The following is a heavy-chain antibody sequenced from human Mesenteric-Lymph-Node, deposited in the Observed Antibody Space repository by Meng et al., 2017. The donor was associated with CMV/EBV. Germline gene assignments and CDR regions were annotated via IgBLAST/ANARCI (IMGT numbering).Heavy chain of an antibody. V-gene: IGHV1-2*02. J-gene: IGHJ4*02. Sequence: ASVKVSCKASGYPFTDYYIHWVRQAPGQGLEWMGWINPNSGDTNYAQKFQGRVTMTRNTSITTAHMELSRLRSDDTAVYYCAAESSSNYYDSSGCGWYWGQGTLVTVSS. CDR2: INPNSGDT. CDR3: AAESSSNYYDSSGCGWY. CDR1: GYPFTDYY. D-gene: IGHD3-22*01.